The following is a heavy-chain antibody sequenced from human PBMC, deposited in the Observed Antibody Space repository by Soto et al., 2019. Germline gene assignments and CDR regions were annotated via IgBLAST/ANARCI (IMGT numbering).Heavy chain of an antibody. D-gene: IGHD6-25*01. CDR1: GFTFSSYW. CDR3: AKDRFDEQRISDSPPYFDY. Sequence: GGSLRLSCAASGFTFSSYWMSWVRQAPGKGQEWVAHIKQDGSEKYYVDSVKGRFTISRDNAKNSLYLQMNSLRAEDTAVYYCAKDRFDEQRISDSPPYFDYWGQGTLVTVSS. CDR2: IKQDGSEK. V-gene: IGHV3-7*03. J-gene: IGHJ4*02.